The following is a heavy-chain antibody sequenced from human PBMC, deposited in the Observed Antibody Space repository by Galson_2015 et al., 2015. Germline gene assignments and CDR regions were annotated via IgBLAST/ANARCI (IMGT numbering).Heavy chain of an antibody. J-gene: IGHJ6*03. CDR3: ARGSFGVVTNFYYYYYMDV. CDR2: IIPIFGTP. V-gene: IGHV1-69*13. CDR1: GGTFSSYA. Sequence: SVKVSCKASGGTFSSYAISWVRQAPGQGLEWMGGIIPIFGTPNYAQKFQGRVTITADESTSTAYMELSSLRSEDTAVYYCARGSFGVVTNFYYYYYMDVWGKGTTVTVSS. D-gene: IGHD3-3*01.